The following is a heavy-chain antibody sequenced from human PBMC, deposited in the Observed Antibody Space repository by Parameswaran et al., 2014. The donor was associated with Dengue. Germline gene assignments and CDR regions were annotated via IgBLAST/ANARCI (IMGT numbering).Heavy chain of an antibody. D-gene: IGHD3-22*01. Sequence: VRQMPGKGLEWVSAISGSGGSTYYADSVKGRFTISRDNSKNTLYLQMNSLRAEDTAVYYCAKDRSDDSSGYQTDWGQGTLVTVSS. V-gene: IGHV3-23*01. CDR3: AKDRSDDSSGYQTD. CDR2: ISGSGGST. J-gene: IGHJ4*02.